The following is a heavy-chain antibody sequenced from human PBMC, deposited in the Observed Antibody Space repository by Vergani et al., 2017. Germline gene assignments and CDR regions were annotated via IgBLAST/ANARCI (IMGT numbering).Heavy chain of an antibody. Sequence: QLQLQESGPGLVKPSETLSLTCTVSGGSISSSSYYWGWIRQPPGTGLEWIGNIYYSGSTYYNPSLKSRVTISVDTSKHQFSLKLSSVTAADTAEYYCARDLSRDYYDSSGYRNDAFDIWGQGTMVTVSS. CDR3: ARDLSRDYYDSSGYRNDAFDI. CDR2: IYYSGST. CDR1: GGSISSSSYY. D-gene: IGHD3-22*01. V-gene: IGHV4-39*07. J-gene: IGHJ3*02.